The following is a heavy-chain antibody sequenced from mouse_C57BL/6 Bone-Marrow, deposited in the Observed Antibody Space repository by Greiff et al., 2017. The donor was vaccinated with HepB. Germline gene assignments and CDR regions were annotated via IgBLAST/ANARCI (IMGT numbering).Heavy chain of an antibody. V-gene: IGHV7-1*01. CDR2: SRNKANDYTT. Sequence: EVNVVDSGGGLVQSGRSLRLSCATSGFTFSDFYMEWVRQAPGKGLEWIAASRNKANDYTTEYSASVKGRFIVSRDTSQSILYLQMNALRAEDTAIYYCARDAVAAPFAYWGQGTLVTVSA. CDR1: GFTFSDFY. J-gene: IGHJ3*01. CDR3: ARDAVAAPFAY. D-gene: IGHD6-1*01.